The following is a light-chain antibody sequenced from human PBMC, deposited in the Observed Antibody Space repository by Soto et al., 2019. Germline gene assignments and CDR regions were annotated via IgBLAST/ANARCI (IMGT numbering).Light chain of an antibody. CDR2: GAS. V-gene: IGKV3-20*01. CDR3: HQYDTSPRT. Sequence: IVVTQSPSTLSVSPGERVALSCRASQSISRNLAWYQQKPGQAPRLLIYGASSRATGIPDRFSGSGSGTDFTLTISRLEPEDFAVYYCHQYDTSPRTFGQGTKVDIK. J-gene: IGKJ1*01. CDR1: QSISRN.